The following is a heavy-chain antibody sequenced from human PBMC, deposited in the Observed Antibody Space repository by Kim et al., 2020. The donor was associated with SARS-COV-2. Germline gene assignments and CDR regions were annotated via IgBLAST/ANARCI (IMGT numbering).Heavy chain of an antibody. CDR1: GGTFNTLA. V-gene: IGHV1-69*13. CDR2: IIPLFRSA. J-gene: IGHJ6*01. D-gene: IGHD3-9*01. Sequence: SVKVSCKASGGTFNTLAFSWVRQAPGQGLEWLGGIIPLFRSADYAQNFQGRVTITADESTSTAYMDLRSLTSKDTATYFCATANSRPHDGVTYFYAMDV. CDR3: ATANSRPHDGVTYFYAMDV.